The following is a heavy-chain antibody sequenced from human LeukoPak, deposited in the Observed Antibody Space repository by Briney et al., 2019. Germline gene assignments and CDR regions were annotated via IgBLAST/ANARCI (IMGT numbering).Heavy chain of an antibody. D-gene: IGHD5-24*01. CDR3: ARSLDGYNDY. Sequence: PGGSLRLSSAASGFTFSSYAMHWVRQAPGKGLEWVAVISYDGSNKYYADSVKGRFTISRDNSKNTLYLQMNSLRAEDTAVYYCARSLDGYNDYWGQGTLVTVSS. V-gene: IGHV3-30*04. CDR2: ISYDGSNK. CDR1: GFTFSSYA. J-gene: IGHJ4*02.